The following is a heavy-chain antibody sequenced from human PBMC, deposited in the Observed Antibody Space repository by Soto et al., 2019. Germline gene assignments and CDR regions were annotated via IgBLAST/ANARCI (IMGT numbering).Heavy chain of an antibody. J-gene: IGHJ4*02. V-gene: IGHV3-23*01. CDR1: GFSINNYA. D-gene: IGHD4-17*01. CDR3: AKESMPEHYGDTLFDY. Sequence: VQLLESGGAFVQPGGSLRLSCAASGFSINNYAVSWVRQAPGKGLEWVSTFSAGGRAYYADSVRGRFSVARDRYQNTVDLHIRVMRPEDSAVYYWAKESMPEHYGDTLFDYWGQGTRVTVSS. CDR2: FSAGGRA.